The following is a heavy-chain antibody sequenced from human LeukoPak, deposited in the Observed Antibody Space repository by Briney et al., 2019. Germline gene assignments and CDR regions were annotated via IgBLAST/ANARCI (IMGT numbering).Heavy chain of an antibody. Sequence: GSLRLSCAASGFTFSSYSMNWVRQAPGKGLEWVSSISSSSSYIYYADSVKGRFTISRDNAKNSLYLQMNSLRAEDTAVYYCAREKSWNDVSFDYWGQGTLVTVSS. CDR1: GFTFSSYS. V-gene: IGHV3-21*01. CDR2: ISSSSSYI. CDR3: AREKSWNDVSFDY. J-gene: IGHJ4*02. D-gene: IGHD1-1*01.